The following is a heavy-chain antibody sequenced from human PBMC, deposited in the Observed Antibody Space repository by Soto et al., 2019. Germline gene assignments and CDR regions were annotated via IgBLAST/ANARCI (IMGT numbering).Heavy chain of an antibody. V-gene: IGHV5-51*01. CDR2: IYPGDSDT. D-gene: IGHD3-3*01. CDR1: GYSFTSYW. CDR3: ASLSREDFWSGFYYYGMDV. Sequence: GESLKISCKGSGYSFTSYWIGWVRQMPGKGLEWMGIIYPGDSDTRYSPSFQGQVTISADKSISTAYLQWSSLKASDTAMYYCASLSREDFWSGFYYYGMDVWGQGTTVTVSS. J-gene: IGHJ6*02.